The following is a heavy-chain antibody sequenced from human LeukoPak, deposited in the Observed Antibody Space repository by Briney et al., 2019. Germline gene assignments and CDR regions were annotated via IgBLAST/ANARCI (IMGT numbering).Heavy chain of an antibody. J-gene: IGHJ6*03. CDR3: AKGGGDTPYYYFYMDV. CDR1: GFPFDDYA. D-gene: IGHD2-21*02. Sequence: GGSLRLSCAGSGFPFDDYAMHWVRQAPGKGLEWVSVLSGSGTTAHYADSVKGRFTISRDNSRNAVFLEMNSLRLEDTAVYYCAKGGGDTPYYYFYMDVWGKGRTVTVSS. V-gene: IGHV3-23*01. CDR2: LSGSGTTA.